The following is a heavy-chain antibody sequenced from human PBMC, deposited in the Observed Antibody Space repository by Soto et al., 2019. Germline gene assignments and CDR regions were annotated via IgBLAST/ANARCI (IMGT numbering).Heavy chain of an antibody. Sequence: GASVKVSCKASGGTFSSYAISWVRQAPGQGLEWMGGIIPIFGTANYAQKFQGRVTITADESTSTAYMELSSLRSEDTAVYYCARDYREYYYDSSGYTPFDYWGQGTLVTVSS. J-gene: IGHJ4*02. CDR3: ARDYREYYYDSSGYTPFDY. D-gene: IGHD3-22*01. CDR1: GGTFSSYA. V-gene: IGHV1-69*13. CDR2: IIPIFGTA.